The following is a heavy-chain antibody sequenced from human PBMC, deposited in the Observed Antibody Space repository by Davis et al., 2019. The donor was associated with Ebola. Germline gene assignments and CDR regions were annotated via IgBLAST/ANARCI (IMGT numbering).Heavy chain of an antibody. CDR2: IYSGGST. Sequence: PGGSLRLSCAASGFSVSDKYMSWVRHAPGKGLEWVSLIYSGGSTYYADSVKGRFTISRDNSKNTLYLQMNSLRAEDTAVYYCARDRGYSSGWFDYWGQGTLVTVSS. CDR1: GFSVSDKY. CDR3: ARDRGYSSGWFDY. V-gene: IGHV3-53*01. J-gene: IGHJ4*02. D-gene: IGHD6-19*01.